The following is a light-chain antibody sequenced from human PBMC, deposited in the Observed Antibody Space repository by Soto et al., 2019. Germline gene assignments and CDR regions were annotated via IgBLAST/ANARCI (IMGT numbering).Light chain of an antibody. CDR3: QQYNSYSRT. CDR1: QSISSW. V-gene: IGKV1-5*01. CDR2: DAS. J-gene: IGKJ1*01. Sequence: DIQMTQSPSTLSASVGDRVTITCRASQSISSWLAWYQQKPGKAPKLLIDDASSLESGVPSRFSGSGSGTEFTLTISSLQPDDFATYYCQQYNSYSRTFGQGTKV.